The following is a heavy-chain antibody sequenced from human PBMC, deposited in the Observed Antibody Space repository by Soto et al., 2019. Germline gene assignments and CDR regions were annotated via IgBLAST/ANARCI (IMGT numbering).Heavy chain of an antibody. Sequence: GVSLKISCQSAGYTFSNFWIGWVGKLPGKGLERMGIIYPGYHKPRYSPSFHGKVTISADKSIRTAYLQWNSLEASDTAFYFCARSPRSSPYFDYWGQGGLVAVSS. J-gene: IGHJ4*02. CDR2: IYPGYHKP. CDR1: GYTFSNFW. D-gene: IGHD6-13*01. CDR3: ARSPRSSPYFDY. V-gene: IGHV5-51*01.